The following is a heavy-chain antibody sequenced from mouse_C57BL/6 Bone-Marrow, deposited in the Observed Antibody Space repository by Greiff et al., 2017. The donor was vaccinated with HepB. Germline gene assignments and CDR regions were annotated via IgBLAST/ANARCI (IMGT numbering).Heavy chain of an antibody. CDR3: ARGTVFDY. D-gene: IGHD1-1*01. V-gene: IGHV5-6*01. CDR2: ISSGGSYT. Sequence: EVQGVESGGDLVKPGGSVKLSCAASGFTFSSYGMSWVRQTPDKRLEWVATISSGGSYTYYPDSVKGRFTISRDNAKNTLYLQMSSLKSEDTAMYYCARGTVFDYWGQGTTLTVSS. J-gene: IGHJ2*01. CDR1: GFTFSSYG.